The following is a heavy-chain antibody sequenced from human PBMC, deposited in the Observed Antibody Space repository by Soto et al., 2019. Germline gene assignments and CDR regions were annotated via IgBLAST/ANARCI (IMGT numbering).Heavy chain of an antibody. Sequence: ASVKVSCKASGYSFSRYGITWVRQAPGQGLEWMGWISAYNGDTNYAQKLDGRVIMTTDTSTSTAYMELRSLRSDDTAVYYCAPHTLDTGMPSGYWGQGTLVTVSS. CDR1: GYSFSRYG. J-gene: IGHJ4*02. CDR3: APHTLDTGMPSGY. V-gene: IGHV1-18*01. D-gene: IGHD5-18*01. CDR2: ISAYNGDT.